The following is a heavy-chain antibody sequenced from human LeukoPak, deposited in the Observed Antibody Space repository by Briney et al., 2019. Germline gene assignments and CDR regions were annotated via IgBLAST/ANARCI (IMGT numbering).Heavy chain of an antibody. J-gene: IGHJ4*02. Sequence: PSETLSLTCTVSGGSTSSYYWSWIRQPAGKGLEWIGRIYTSGSTNYNPSLKSRVTMSVDTSKNQFSLKLSSVTAADTAVYYCARDQSAYCGGDCYSYYFDYWGQGTLVTVSS. D-gene: IGHD2-21*02. CDR2: IYTSGST. CDR1: GGSTSSYY. V-gene: IGHV4-4*07. CDR3: ARDQSAYCGGDCYSYYFDY.